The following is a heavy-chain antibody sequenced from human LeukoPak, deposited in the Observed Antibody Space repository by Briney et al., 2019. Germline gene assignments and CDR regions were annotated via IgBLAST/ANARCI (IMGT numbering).Heavy chain of an antibody. CDR2: INPSDSYT. CDR3: ARRSFYGSGSYSDYYGMDV. D-gene: IGHD3-10*01. Sequence: GESLKSSSNGSAYSFTSYCISWVRQMPGKGLEWMGRINPSDSYTNYSPSFQGHVTISADKSISTAYLQWSSLKASDTAMYYCARRSFYGSGSYSDYYGMDVWGQGTTVTVSS. V-gene: IGHV5-10-1*01. CDR1: AYSFTSYC. J-gene: IGHJ6*02.